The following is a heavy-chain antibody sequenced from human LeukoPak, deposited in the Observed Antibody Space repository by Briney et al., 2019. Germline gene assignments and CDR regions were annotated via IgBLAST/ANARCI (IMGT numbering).Heavy chain of an antibody. Sequence: GGSLRLSCAASGFTFSSYEMNWVRQAPGKGLEWVSYISSSGSTIYYADSVKGRFTISRDNAKNSLYLQMNSLRAEDTAVYYCAAQSTVTTYSLNWYFDLWGRGTLVTVPS. CDR1: GFTFSSYE. J-gene: IGHJ2*01. V-gene: IGHV3-48*03. D-gene: IGHD4-17*01. CDR2: ISSSGSTI. CDR3: AAQSTVTTYSLNWYFDL.